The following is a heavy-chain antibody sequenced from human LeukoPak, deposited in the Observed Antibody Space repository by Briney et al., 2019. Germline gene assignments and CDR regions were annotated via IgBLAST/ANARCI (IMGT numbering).Heavy chain of an antibody. Sequence: GGSLRLSCVASGFTFTNYAMSWVRQAPGKGLEWGSAITGSDGSSYYAGSLRVRFPIYRDNYKNTLYLQVNSLRAEDTAVYYCAKWGDYDILTGYYVPDYWGQGTLVTVSS. CDR1: GFTFTNYA. CDR2: ITGSDGSS. CDR3: AKWGDYDILTGYYVPDY. J-gene: IGHJ4*02. D-gene: IGHD3-9*01. V-gene: IGHV3-23*01.